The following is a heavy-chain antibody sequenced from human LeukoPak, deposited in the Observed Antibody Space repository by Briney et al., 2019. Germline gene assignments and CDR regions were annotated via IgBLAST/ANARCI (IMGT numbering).Heavy chain of an antibody. CDR2: ISGDGGST. J-gene: IGHJ5*02. V-gene: IGHV3-43*02. D-gene: IGHD3-22*01. CDR3: AKDPDSSGYNWFDP. CDR1: GFTFDDYA. Sequence: GGSLRLSCAASGFTFDDYAMPWVRQAPGKGLEWVALISGDGGSTYYAYSVTGRFTISRDNSQNSLYLQMNSLRTEDTALYYCAKDPDSSGYNWFDPWGQGTLVTVSS.